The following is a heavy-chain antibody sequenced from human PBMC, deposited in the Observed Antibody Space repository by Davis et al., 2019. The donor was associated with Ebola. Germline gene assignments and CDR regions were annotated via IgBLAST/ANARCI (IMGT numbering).Heavy chain of an antibody. Sequence: SETLSLTCTVSGGSINNYFWSWIRQPPGKGLEWIGNIHYLANTNYNPSLQARVTMSVDTSKSQFSLTLGSVTAADTAVSYCARGNYGDYIVLYYYNMDVWGQGTTVTVSS. CDR1: GGSINNYF. CDR2: IHYLANT. CDR3: ARGNYGDYIVLYYYNMDV. J-gene: IGHJ6*02. V-gene: IGHV4-59*01. D-gene: IGHD4-17*01.